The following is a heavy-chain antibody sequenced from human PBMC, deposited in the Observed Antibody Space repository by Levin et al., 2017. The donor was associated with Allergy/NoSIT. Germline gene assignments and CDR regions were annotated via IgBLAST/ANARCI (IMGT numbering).Heavy chain of an antibody. CDR2: IRSKPYGATT. Sequence: GESLKISCTASGFTFGDYAMNWFRQAPGKGLEWVGFIRSKPYGATTEYAASVKGRFTISRDDSKSIAYLQMNSLKTEDTAVYYCTRDYVTYSSGWYGGYWGQGTLVTVSS. D-gene: IGHD6-19*01. V-gene: IGHV3-49*03. J-gene: IGHJ4*02. CDR3: TRDYVTYSSGWYGGY. CDR1: GFTFGDYA.